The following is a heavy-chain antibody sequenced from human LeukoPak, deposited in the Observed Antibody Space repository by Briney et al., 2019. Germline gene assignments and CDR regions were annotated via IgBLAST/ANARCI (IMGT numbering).Heavy chain of an antibody. J-gene: IGHJ4*02. CDR3: ARDGRYSYGTGTFDY. V-gene: IGHV3-33*01. D-gene: IGHD5-18*01. CDR1: GFTFSSYG. CDR2: IWYDGSNK. Sequence: GGPLRLSCAASGFTFSSYGMHWVRQAPGKGLEWVAVIWYDGSNKYYADSVKGRFTISRDNSKNTLYLQMNSLRAEDTAVYYCARDGRYSYGTGTFDYWGQGTLVTVSS.